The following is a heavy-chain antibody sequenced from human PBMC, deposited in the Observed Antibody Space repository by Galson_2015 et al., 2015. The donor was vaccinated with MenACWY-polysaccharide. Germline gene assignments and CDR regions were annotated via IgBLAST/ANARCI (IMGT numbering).Heavy chain of an antibody. D-gene: IGHD1-26*01. CDR2: IIGSGGRT. CDR3: AKGEVYFDY. V-gene: IGHV3-23*01. Sequence: SLRLSCAASGFTFGTYAMTWVRQAPGKGLEWVSVIIGSGGRTYYADSVKGGFTIPRDNSTNTLYLQMNSLRAEDTAVYYWAKGEVYFDYWGQGTLVTVSS. J-gene: IGHJ4*02. CDR1: GFTFGTYA.